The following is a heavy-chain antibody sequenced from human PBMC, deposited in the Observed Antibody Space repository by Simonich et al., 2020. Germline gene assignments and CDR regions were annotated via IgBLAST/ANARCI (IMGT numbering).Heavy chain of an antibody. CDR2: INPNSGGT. J-gene: IGHJ6*03. CDR3: ARDRAARYYYYYYMDV. CDR1: GYTFTGYY. Sequence: GAEVKKPGASVKVSCKASGYTFTGYYMHWLRQAPGQGLVWMGWINPNSGGTNYAQKFQGRVTMTRDTSISTAYMELSRLRSDDTAVYYCARDRAARYYYYYYMDVWGKGTTVTVSS. V-gene: IGHV1-2*02. D-gene: IGHD6-6*01.